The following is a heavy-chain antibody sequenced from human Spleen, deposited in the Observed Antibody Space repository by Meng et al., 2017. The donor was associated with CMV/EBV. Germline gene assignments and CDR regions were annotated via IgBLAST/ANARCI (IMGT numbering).Heavy chain of an antibody. Sequence: GESLKISCTASGFTFGDYAMSWVRQAPGKGLEWVGFIRSKAYGGTTEYAASVKGRFTISRDDSKSIAYLQMNSLKTEDTAVYYCTRAGVVVVAAPFDYWGQGTRVTVSS. V-gene: IGHV3-49*04. CDR2: IRSKAYGGTT. J-gene: IGHJ4*02. CDR1: GFTFGDYA. CDR3: TRAGVVVVAAPFDY. D-gene: IGHD2-15*01.